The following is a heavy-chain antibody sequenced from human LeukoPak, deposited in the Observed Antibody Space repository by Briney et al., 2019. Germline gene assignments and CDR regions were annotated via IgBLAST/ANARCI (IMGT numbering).Heavy chain of an antibody. J-gene: IGHJ4*02. D-gene: IGHD2-15*01. V-gene: IGHV3-7*03. CDR3: ARAQRYCSGGSCSRFDY. CDR1: GFTFSSYW. Sequence: GGSLRLSCAASGFTFSSYWMSWVRQAPGKGLEWVANIKQDGSEKYYVDSVKGRFTISRDNAKNSLYLQMNSLRAVDTAVYYCARAQRYCSGGSCSRFDYWGQGTLVTVSS. CDR2: IKQDGSEK.